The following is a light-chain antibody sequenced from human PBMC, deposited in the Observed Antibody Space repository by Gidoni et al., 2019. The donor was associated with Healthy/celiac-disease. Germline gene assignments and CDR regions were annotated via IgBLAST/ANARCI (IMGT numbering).Light chain of an antibody. J-gene: IGKJ1*01. Sequence: DIQLTHSPSTLSASVGHRVTITCRASQSISSWLAWYQQKPGKAPKLLIYKASSLESGVPSRFSGSGSGTEFTLTISSLQPDDFATYYCQQYNSYWTFGQXTKVEIK. V-gene: IGKV1-5*03. CDR1: QSISSW. CDR2: KAS. CDR3: QQYNSYWT.